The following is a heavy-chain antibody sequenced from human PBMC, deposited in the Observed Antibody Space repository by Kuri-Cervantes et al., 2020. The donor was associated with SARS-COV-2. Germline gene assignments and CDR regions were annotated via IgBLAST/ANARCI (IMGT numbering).Heavy chain of an antibody. CDR1: GGSINSSSYY. CDR3: ARAFCGGDCSYFDY. V-gene: IGHV4-39*07. Sequence: SETLSLTCTVSGGSINSSSYYWGWIRQPPGKGLEWIGEINHSGSTNYNPSLKSRVTISVDTSKNQFSLKLSSVTAADTAVYYCARAFCGGDCSYFDYWGQGTLVTVSS. J-gene: IGHJ4*02. CDR2: INHSGST. D-gene: IGHD2-21*01.